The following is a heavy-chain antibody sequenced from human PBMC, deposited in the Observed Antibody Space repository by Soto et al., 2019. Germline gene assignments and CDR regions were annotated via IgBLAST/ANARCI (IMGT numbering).Heavy chain of an antibody. Sequence: QVQLQESGPGLVKPSQTLSLTCTVSGGSISSGGYYWSWIRQHPGKGLEWIGYIYYSGSTYYNPSLNGRVTTSVHTSKNQFSLKLSSVTAADTAVYYCARSSHSTVTPFDYWGQGTLVTVSS. CDR2: IYYSGST. V-gene: IGHV4-31*03. J-gene: IGHJ4*02. D-gene: IGHD4-17*01. CDR1: GGSISSGGYY. CDR3: ARSSHSTVTPFDY.